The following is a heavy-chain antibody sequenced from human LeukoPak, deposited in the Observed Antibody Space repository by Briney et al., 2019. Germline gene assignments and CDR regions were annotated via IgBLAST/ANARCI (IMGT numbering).Heavy chain of an antibody. CDR3: ARHYYDSSGYYWFDP. Sequence: SETLSLTCSVSGGSISSSNYYWGWIRQPPGKGLEFTGSIYYTGRTYYNPSLKSRVTMSVDTSKNQFSLKLSSVTAADTAVYYCARHYYDSSGYYWFDPWGQGTLVAVSS. V-gene: IGHV4-39*01. CDR1: GGSISSSNYY. D-gene: IGHD3-22*01. J-gene: IGHJ5*02. CDR2: IYYTGRT.